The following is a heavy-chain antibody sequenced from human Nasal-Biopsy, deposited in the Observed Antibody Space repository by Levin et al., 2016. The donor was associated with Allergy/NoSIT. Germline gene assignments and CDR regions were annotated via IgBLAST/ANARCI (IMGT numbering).Heavy chain of an antibody. D-gene: IGHD2-8*02. J-gene: IGHJ4*02. V-gene: IGHV4-34*01. CDR2: VNDSGRT. CDR1: GGSFNDHY. Sequence: SETLSLTCAVYGGSFNDHYWTWIRQPPGKGLEWIGEVNDSGRTSYSPSLKSRVAISLDRSKNQFSLKLTSVTAADTAVYYCARCDTTTYWDWGPGTQVTVSP. CDR3: ARCDTTTYWD.